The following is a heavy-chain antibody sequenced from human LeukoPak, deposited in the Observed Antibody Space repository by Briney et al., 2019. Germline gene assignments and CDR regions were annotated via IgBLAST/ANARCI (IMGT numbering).Heavy chain of an antibody. CDR1: GGSFSGYY. D-gene: IGHD5-24*01. CDR2: INHSGST. J-gene: IGHJ4*02. V-gene: IGHV4-34*01. Sequence: PSETLSLTCAVYGGSFSGYYWSWVRQPPGKGLEWIGEINHSGSTNYNPSLKSRVTISVDTSKNQFSLKLSSVTAADTAVYYCARLAHGWLQLVWGQGTLVTVSS. CDR3: ARLAHGWLQLV.